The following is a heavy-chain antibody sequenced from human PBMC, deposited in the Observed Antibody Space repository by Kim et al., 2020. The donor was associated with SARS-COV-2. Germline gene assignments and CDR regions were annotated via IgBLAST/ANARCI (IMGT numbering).Heavy chain of an antibody. CDR1: GGSISSSSYY. V-gene: IGHV4-39*01. J-gene: IGHJ4*02. Sequence: SETLSLTCTVSGGSISSSSYYWGWIRQPPGKGLEWIGSIYYSGSTYYNPSLKSRVTISVDTSKNQFSLKLSSVTAADTAVYYCARAPVGEWIARTTVFDYWGQGTLVTVSS. CDR3: ARAPVGEWIARTTVFDY. D-gene: IGHD5-12*01. CDR2: IYYSGST.